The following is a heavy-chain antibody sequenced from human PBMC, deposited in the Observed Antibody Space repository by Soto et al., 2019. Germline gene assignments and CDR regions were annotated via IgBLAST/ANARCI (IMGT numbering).Heavy chain of an antibody. J-gene: IGHJ2*01. CDR2: INDRGSI. D-gene: IGHD3-9*01. V-gene: IGHV4-34*02. Sequence: QVQIQQWGAGPLRPLETLSLTCGVSAGSFSGYYWAWISQPPGKGLEWIGEINDRGSINYNPSLKSRVSISLDTSKNHYSLNLRSVTAADTAVYYCARESHDILTGPPWVWYFDLWGRGTLVTVSS. CDR3: ARESHDILTGPPWVWYFDL. CDR1: AGSFSGYY.